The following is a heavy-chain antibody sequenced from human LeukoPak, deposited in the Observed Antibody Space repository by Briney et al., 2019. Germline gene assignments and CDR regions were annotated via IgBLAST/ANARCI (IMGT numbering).Heavy chain of an antibody. J-gene: IGHJ4*02. D-gene: IGHD1-26*01. Sequence: PGGSLRLSCAASGFTFDDYGMSWVRQAPGKGLEWVSGINWNGGSTGYADSVKGRFTISRDNAKNSLYLQMNSLRAEDTALYYCAGAQYDGLLPDYWGQGTLVTVSS. V-gene: IGHV3-20*04. CDR2: INWNGGST. CDR1: GFTFDDYG. CDR3: AGAQYDGLLPDY.